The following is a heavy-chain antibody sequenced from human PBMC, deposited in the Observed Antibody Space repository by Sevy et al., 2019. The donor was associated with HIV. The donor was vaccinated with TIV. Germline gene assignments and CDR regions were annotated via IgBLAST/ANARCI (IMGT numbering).Heavy chain of an antibody. Sequence: GGSLRLSCAASGFTFDDYAMHWVRQAPGKGLEWVSGISWKSCSIGYADPVKGRFTISRDNAKNSLYLQINSLRADGTALYYCAKEVYGGIAAAGTGEFDPWGHGTLVTVSS. D-gene: IGHD6-13*01. V-gene: IGHV3-9*01. CDR1: GFTFDDYA. J-gene: IGHJ5*02. CDR2: ISWKSCSI. CDR3: AKEVYGGIAAAGTGEFDP.